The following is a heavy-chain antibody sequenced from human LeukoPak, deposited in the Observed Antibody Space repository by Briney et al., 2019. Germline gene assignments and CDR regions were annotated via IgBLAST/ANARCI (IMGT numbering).Heavy chain of an antibody. CDR3: ARTYSSGVFDI. J-gene: IGHJ3*02. V-gene: IGHV4-59*08. CDR2: IYYSGST. D-gene: IGHD5-18*01. Sequence: SGTLSLTCTVSGGSISSYYWSWIRQPPGKGLEWIGYIYYSGSTNYNPSLKSRVTISVDTSQNQFSLKLSSVTAADTAVYYCARTYSSGVFDIRGQGTMVTVSS. CDR1: GGSISSYY.